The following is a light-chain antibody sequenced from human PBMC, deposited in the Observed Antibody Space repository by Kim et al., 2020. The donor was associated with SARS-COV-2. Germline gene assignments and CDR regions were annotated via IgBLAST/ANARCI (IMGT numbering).Light chain of an antibody. CDR3: NPRASSGNHWV. J-gene: IGLJ3*02. CDR2: GKN. V-gene: IGLV3-19*01. CDR1: SLRSYY. Sequence: SSELTQDPAVSVALGQTVRITCQGDSLRSYYASWYQQKPGQAPVLVIYGKNNRPSGIPDRFSGSSSGNTASLTITGAQAEDEADYYRNPRASSGNHWVFG.